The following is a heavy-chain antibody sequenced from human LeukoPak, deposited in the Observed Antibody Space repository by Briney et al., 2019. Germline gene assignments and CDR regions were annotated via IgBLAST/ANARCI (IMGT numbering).Heavy chain of an antibody. CDR1: GGSFSGYY. CDR3: ARSSVLRAWYYFDY. J-gene: IGHJ4*02. Sequence: PSETLSLTCAVYGGSFSGYYWSWIRQPPGKGLEWIGEINHSGSTNYNPSLKSRVTISVDTSKNQFSLKLSSVTAADTAVYYCARSSVLRAWYYFDYWGQGTLVTVSS. CDR2: INHSGST. D-gene: IGHD2-8*02. V-gene: IGHV4-34*01.